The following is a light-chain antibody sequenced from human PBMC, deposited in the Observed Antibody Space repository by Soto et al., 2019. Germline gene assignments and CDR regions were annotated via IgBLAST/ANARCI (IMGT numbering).Light chain of an antibody. Sequence: QSVLTQPPSASGTPGQRVTISCSGSSSNIGTNTVNWYQQLSATAPKVLIYRNIERPSGVSDRFSGSKSGTSASLAISGLQSEDEGDYYCAAWDESLAAYVFGPGTKVTVL. CDR3: AAWDESLAAYV. V-gene: IGLV1-44*01. J-gene: IGLJ1*01. CDR1: SSNIGTNT. CDR2: RNI.